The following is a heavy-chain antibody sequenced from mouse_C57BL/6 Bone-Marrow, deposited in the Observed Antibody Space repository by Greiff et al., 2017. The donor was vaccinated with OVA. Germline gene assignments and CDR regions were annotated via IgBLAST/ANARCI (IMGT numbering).Heavy chain of an antibody. CDR2: ISYDGSN. CDR1: GYSITSGYY. CDR3: ARKGNYSAWFAY. J-gene: IGHJ3*01. D-gene: IGHD2-1*01. Sequence: EVKLMESGPGLVKPSQSLSLTCSVTGYSITSGYYWNWIRQFPGNKLEWMGYISYDGSNNYNPSLKNRISITRDTSKNQFFLKLNSVTTEDTATYYCARKGNYSAWFAYWGQGTLVTVSA. V-gene: IGHV3-6*01.